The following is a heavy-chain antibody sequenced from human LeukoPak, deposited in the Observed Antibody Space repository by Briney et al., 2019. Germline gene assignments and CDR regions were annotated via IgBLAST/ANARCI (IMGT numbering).Heavy chain of an antibody. CDR1: GYTFTGYY. D-gene: IGHD1-7*01. V-gene: IGHV1-2*02. CDR3: ARDQSYNWNYHY. Sequence: GASVKVFCKASGYTFTGYYMHWVRQAPGQGLEWMGWINPNSGGTNYARKFQGRVTMTRDTSISTAYMELSRLRSDDTAVYYCARDQSYNWNYHYWGQGTLVTVSS. J-gene: IGHJ4*02. CDR2: INPNSGGT.